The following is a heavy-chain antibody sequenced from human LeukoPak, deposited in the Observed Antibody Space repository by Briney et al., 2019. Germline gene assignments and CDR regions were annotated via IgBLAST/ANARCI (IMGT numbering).Heavy chain of an antibody. V-gene: IGHV4-34*01. CDR2: INHSGST. Sequence: SETLSLTCAVYGGSFSGYYWSWIRQPPGRGLEWIGEINHSGSTNYNPSLKSRVAISVDTSKNQFSLKLSSVTAADTAVYYCARDGFKGYDAFDIWGQGTMVTVSS. CDR3: ARDGFKGYDAFDI. D-gene: IGHD3-10*01. J-gene: IGHJ3*02. CDR1: GGSFSGYY.